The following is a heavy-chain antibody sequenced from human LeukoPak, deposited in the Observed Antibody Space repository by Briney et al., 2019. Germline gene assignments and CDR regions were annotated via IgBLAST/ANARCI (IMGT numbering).Heavy chain of an antibody. CDR2: IIPILGIA. V-gene: IGHV1-69*04. D-gene: IGHD4-11*01. J-gene: IGHJ4*02. CDR1: GGTFSSYA. CDR3: ARQQGLQNLNFDY. Sequence: ASVKVSCKASGGTFSSYAISWVRQAPGQGLEWMGRIIPILGIANYAQKFQGRVTITADKSTSTAYMELSSLRSDDTAVYYCARQQGLQNLNFDYWGQGTLVTVSS.